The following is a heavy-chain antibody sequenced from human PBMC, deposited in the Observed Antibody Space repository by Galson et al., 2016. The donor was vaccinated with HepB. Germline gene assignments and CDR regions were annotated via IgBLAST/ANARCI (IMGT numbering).Heavy chain of an antibody. CDR3: AKDRDFHGYNTYYFDY. V-gene: IGHV3-9*01. CDR1: GFTFDDYA. J-gene: IGHJ4*02. Sequence: SLRLSCAASGFTFDDYAMHWVRQVPGRGLEWVSGIGWNSGSIGYADSVKGRFIISRDNAKNSLYLQMNSLRAEDTALYYCAKDRDFHGYNTYYFDYWGKGTLVTDSS. CDR2: IGWNSGSI. D-gene: IGHD5-24*01.